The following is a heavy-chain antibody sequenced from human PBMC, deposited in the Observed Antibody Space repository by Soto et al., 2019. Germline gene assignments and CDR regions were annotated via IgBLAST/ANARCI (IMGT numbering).Heavy chain of an antibody. V-gene: IGHV4-4*02. CDR1: RGSVSQDNW. Sequence: QVHLQESGPGLLKPSETLSLTCGVSRGSVSQDNWWRWVRQSPGKGLEWIGEVHYYGGTSYNPSLESRVTISVDTSRNEFSLRLHSVTAADTAIYYCTKNSAYALDYCGQGILVTVSS. D-gene: IGHD4-17*01. J-gene: IGHJ4*02. CDR3: TKNSAYALDY. CDR2: VHYYGGT.